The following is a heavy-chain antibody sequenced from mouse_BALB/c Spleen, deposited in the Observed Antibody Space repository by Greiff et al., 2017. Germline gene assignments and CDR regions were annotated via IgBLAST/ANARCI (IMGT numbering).Heavy chain of an antibody. CDR2: IDPENGNT. CDR1: GFNIKDYY. V-gene: IGHV14-1*02. CDR3: ARRKVREAMDY. D-gene: IGHD2-14*01. Sequence: EVQLQQSGAELVRPGASVKLSCKASGFNIKDYYMHWVKQRPEQGLEWIGWIDPENGNTIYDPKFQGKASITADTSSNTAYLQLSRLTSEDTAVYYCARRKVREAMDYWGQGTSVTVSS. J-gene: IGHJ4*01.